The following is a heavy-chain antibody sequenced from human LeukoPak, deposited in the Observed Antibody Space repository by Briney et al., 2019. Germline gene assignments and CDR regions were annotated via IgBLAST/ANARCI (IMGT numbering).Heavy chain of an antibody. J-gene: IGHJ6*03. D-gene: IGHD6-19*01. CDR1: GFTFSSYS. CDR2: ISSSGSTI. CDR3: ARPYSSGWYRYYYMDV. Sequence: PGGSLRLSCAASGFTFSSYSMSWIRQAPGKGLEWVSYISSSGSTIYYADSVKGRFTISRDNAKNSLYLQMNSLRAEDTAVYYCARPYSSGWYRYYYMDVWGKGTTVTVSS. V-gene: IGHV3-48*04.